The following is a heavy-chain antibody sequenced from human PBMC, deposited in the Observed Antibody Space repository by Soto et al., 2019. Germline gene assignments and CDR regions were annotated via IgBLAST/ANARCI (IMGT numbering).Heavy chain of an antibody. Sequence: GGSLRLSCAASGFTFSSYGMHWVRQAPGKGLEWVAVIWYDGSNKYYADSVKGRFTISRDNSKNTLYLQMNSLRAEDTAVYYCARGGDQLLLDYYYYYGMDVWGQGTTVTVSS. V-gene: IGHV3-33*01. CDR1: GFTFSSYG. J-gene: IGHJ6*02. D-gene: IGHD2-2*01. CDR3: ARGGDQLLLDYYYYYGMDV. CDR2: IWYDGSNK.